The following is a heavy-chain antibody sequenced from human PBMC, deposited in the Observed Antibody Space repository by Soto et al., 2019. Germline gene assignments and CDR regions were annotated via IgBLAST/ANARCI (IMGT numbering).Heavy chain of an antibody. D-gene: IGHD1-1*01. CDR1: GFIFYYFG. CDR2: ISVGGCIT. CDR3: SKSTRPIASKQFEF. Sequence: GGSLRLSCAASGFIFYYFGMCWVRQAPGRGLEWVAAISVGGCITYDGDSVKGRYIISRDKSKNTLYLEMNNLRVADTEEYYCSKSTRPIASKQFEFWGQGTVVTVSS. V-gene: IGHV3-23*01. J-gene: IGHJ4*02.